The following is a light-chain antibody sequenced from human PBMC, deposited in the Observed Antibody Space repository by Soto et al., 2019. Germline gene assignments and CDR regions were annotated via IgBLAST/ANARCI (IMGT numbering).Light chain of an antibody. V-gene: IGLV2-14*01. CDR2: DVS. CDR3: SSYTSSSTLSTV. J-gene: IGLJ1*01. CDR1: SSDVGGYNY. Sequence: QSALTQPASVSGSPGQSITISCTGTSSDVGGYNYVSWYQQHPGKAPKLMIYDVSNRPSGVSNRFSGSKSGNTASLTISGLQAEDEADYYCSSYTSSSTLSTVFGTGTKVTFL.